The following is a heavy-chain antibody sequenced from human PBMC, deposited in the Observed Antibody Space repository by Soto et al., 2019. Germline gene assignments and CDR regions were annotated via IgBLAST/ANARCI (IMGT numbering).Heavy chain of an antibody. V-gene: IGHV4-59*01. CDR3: APVEASSNNLAPYNFEN. D-gene: IGHD6-13*01. CDR2: IDYSGNA. Sequence: QVQLQESGPGLVKPSETLSLTCSVSGGSIRRYYWSWIRQPPGKGLEWIGYIDYSGNAYHNHSLKDRITVSVDRSHTQIFIRVSAVTAALTAVYCCAPVEASSNNLAPYNFENWGQGTLVIVSS. CDR1: GGSIRRYY. J-gene: IGHJ4*02.